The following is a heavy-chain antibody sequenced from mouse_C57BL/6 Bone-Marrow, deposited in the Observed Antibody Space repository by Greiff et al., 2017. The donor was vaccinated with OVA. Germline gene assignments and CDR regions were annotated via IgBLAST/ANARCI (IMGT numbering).Heavy chain of an antibody. Sequence: QVQLQQPGAELVRPGTSVKLSCKASGYTFTSYWMHWVKQRPGQGLEWIGVIDPSDSYTNYNQKFKGKATLTVDTSSSTAYMQLSSLTSEDSAVYYWATYYFGFFDYWGQGTTLTVSS. CDR2: IDPSDSYT. J-gene: IGHJ2*01. CDR1: GYTFTSYW. V-gene: IGHV1-59*01. CDR3: ATYYFGFFDY. D-gene: IGHD1-1*01.